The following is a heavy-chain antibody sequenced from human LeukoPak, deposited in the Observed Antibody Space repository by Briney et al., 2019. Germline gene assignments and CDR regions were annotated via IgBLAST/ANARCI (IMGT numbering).Heavy chain of an antibody. Sequence: SETLSLTCTVSGGSFSSYYWNWIRQPAGRGLEWIGRIYTSGSTNYNPSLKSRVTMSVDTSKNQLSLKLNSVTAADTAVYYCARDDRSIGHAFEIWGQGTMVTVSS. CDR2: IYTSGST. CDR3: ARDDRSIGHAFEI. D-gene: IGHD3-16*01. CDR1: GGSFSSYY. V-gene: IGHV4-4*07. J-gene: IGHJ3*02.